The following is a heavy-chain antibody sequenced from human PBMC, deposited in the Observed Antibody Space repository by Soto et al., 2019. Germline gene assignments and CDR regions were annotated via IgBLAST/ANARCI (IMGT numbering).Heavy chain of an antibody. V-gene: IGHV3-53*01. CDR3: ARGGGGWDEGLDI. Sequence: EVQLVESGGGLVQPGGSLRLSCAASGFTVSSNYMTWVLQAPGKGLEWVSLIYTGGSTSYADSVKGRFTISRDNSKNTLYLQMNSLRAEDTAVYYCARGGGGWDEGLDIWGQGTMVTVAS. J-gene: IGHJ3*02. D-gene: IGHD1-26*01. CDR1: GFTVSSNY. CDR2: IYTGGST.